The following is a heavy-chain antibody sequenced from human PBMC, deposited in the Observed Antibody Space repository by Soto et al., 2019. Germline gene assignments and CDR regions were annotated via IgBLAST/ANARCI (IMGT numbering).Heavy chain of an antibody. Sequence: GGSLRLCCAASGFTFSSYGMYWVRQAPGKGLEWVAVISYDGSNKYYADSVKGRFTISRDNSKNTLYLQMNSLRAEDTAVYYCAKDSWEQWPVWGQGKMVTVS. J-gene: IGHJ3*01. CDR1: GFTFSSYG. D-gene: IGHD6-19*01. CDR2: ISYDGSNK. V-gene: IGHV3-30*18. CDR3: AKDSWEQWPV.